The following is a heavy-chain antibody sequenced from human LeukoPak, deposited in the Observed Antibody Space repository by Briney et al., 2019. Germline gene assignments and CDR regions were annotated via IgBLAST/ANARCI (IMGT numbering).Heavy chain of an antibody. Sequence: GGSLRLPCAASGFTLSSYSLNWIRQAPGKGLEWVSSISTSSSYIYSADSVKGRFTISRDNAKNSLYLQMNSLRAEDTAVYYCVRDTFSPDAFDLLVQGTMVTVSS. J-gene: IGHJ3*01. CDR1: GFTLSSYS. CDR2: ISTSSSYI. D-gene: IGHD3-16*01. V-gene: IGHV3-21*01. CDR3: VRDTFSPDAFDL.